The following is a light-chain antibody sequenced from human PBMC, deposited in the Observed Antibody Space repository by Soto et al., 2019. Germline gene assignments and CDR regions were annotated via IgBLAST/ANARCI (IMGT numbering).Light chain of an antibody. V-gene: IGKV1-27*01. CDR1: QGISNF. CDR3: QKYSSVIT. Sequence: DIQMTQSPSSLSASVGDRVTITCRASQGISNFLAWYQQKPGKVPKLLISAASTLQSGVPSRFSGSGSGTDFTLTITSVQPEDVATYYCQKYSSVITFGQGTRREIK. CDR2: AAS. J-gene: IGKJ5*01.